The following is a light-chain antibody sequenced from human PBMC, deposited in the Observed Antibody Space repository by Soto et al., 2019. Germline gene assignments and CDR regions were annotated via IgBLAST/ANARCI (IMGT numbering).Light chain of an antibody. Sequence: QSVLTQPPSASGTPGQWVTISCSGGSSNIGSNYAYWYRQLPGTAPKLVIYANSQRPSGVPDGFSGSKPGTSASLATGGLRSEDEADYYCATWDDSLRGVLFGGGTKVTVL. CDR3: ATWDDSLRGVL. CDR2: ANS. CDR1: SSNIGSNY. V-gene: IGLV1-47*01. J-gene: IGLJ2*01.